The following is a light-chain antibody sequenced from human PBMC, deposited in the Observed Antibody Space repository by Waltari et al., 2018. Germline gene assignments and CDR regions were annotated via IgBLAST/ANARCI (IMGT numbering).Light chain of an antibody. Sequence: VVLTQSPLSLPVTLGQPTSTSCRSSKSLVHSDGHTYMNWFQHRPGQSPRRLIYKVSNRESGVPDRFSGSGSGTDFTLKISRVEAEDVGVYYCLQGTHWPRTFGQGTKLEI. J-gene: IGKJ2*01. CDR1: KSLVHSDGHTY. V-gene: IGKV2-30*02. CDR3: LQGTHWPRT. CDR2: KVS.